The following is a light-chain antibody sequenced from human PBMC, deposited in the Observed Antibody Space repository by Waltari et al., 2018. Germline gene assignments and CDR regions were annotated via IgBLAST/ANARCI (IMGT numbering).Light chain of an antibody. CDR2: GAS. V-gene: IGKV3-20*01. J-gene: IGKJ1*01. Sequence: LTQSPGTLSLSPGERATLSCRARQSVSSSYLAWYQQKPCQAPRLLIYGASSRATGIPDRFSGSGYGTDFTLPISRLEPEDFAVYYCQQYGSSRRTFGQGTKVEIK. CDR1: QSVSSSY. CDR3: QQYGSSRRT.